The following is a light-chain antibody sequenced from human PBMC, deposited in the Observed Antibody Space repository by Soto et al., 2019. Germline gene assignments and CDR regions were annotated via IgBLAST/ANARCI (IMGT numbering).Light chain of an antibody. CDR1: QTFSSH. V-gene: IGKV3-11*01. CDR2: DAS. CDR3: QQRSIWPPVIT. Sequence: EIVLTQSPATLSLSPGERATLSCRASQTFSSHLAWYQQKPGQAPRLLIYDASKRATGIPARFSGRGSGTDFTLTISSLEHEDFAVYYCQQRSIWPPVITFGQGTRLEIK. J-gene: IGKJ5*01.